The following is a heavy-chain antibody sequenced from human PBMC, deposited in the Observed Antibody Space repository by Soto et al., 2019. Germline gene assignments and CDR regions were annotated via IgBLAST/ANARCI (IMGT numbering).Heavy chain of an antibody. J-gene: IGHJ4*02. D-gene: IGHD3-22*01. V-gene: IGHV4-31*03. CDR2: IYYSGST. CDR1: GGSISSGGYY. Sequence: QVQLQESGPGLVKPSQTLSLTCTVSGGSISSGGYYWSWIRQHPGKGLEWIGYIYYSGSTYYNPSLKSRVTISGDTAKNQFSLKLSSVTAADTAVYYCARKYYYDSSGYGFDYWGQGTLVTVSS. CDR3: ARKYYYDSSGYGFDY.